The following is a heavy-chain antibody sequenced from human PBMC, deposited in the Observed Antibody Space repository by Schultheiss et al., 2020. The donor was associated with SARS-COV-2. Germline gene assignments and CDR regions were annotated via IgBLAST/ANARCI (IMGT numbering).Heavy chain of an antibody. CDR2: ISTSSSAI. Sequence: GGSLRLSCAASGFTFKNFGMSWVRQAPGKGLEWVSYISTSSSAIYYADSVKGRFTISRDNAKNSLYLQMNSLRAEDTAVYYCARDPAWDIVVVPAAIRGGYFDLWGRGTLVTVSS. CDR3: ARDPAWDIVVVPAAIRGGYFDL. V-gene: IGHV3-48*04. J-gene: IGHJ2*01. CDR1: GFTFKNFG. D-gene: IGHD2-2*02.